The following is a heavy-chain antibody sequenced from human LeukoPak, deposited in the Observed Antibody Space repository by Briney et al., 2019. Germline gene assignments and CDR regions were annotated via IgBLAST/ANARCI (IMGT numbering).Heavy chain of an antibody. V-gene: IGHV4-39*07. CDR1: GGSINNSTYY. Sequence: SETLSLTCAVSGGSINNSTYYWGWIRQPPGKGLEWIGSVYYSGSTYYNTSLKSRVTISVDTSKNQFSLKLSSVTAADTAVYYCARTEESGYSYGYFGYYYYMDVWGKGTTVTVSS. CDR3: ARTEESGYSYGYFGYYYYMDV. D-gene: IGHD5-18*01. J-gene: IGHJ6*03. CDR2: VYYSGST.